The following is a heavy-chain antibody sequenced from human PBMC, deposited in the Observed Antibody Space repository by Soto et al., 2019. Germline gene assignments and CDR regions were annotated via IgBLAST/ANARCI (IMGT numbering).Heavy chain of an antibody. CDR3: AKIRWTISLQEEDAI. CDR1: GGTFGSYA. J-gene: IGHJ4*02. V-gene: IGHV1-69*06. CDR2: VIPIFGTP. D-gene: IGHD2-15*01. Sequence: QVQLVQSGAEVKKPGSSVQVSCKSSGGTFGSYAISWVRQAPGQGLEWMGGVIPIFGTPHYAQKFHGRVTITADIPTSTAYLELSSLKSADTAVYYCAKIRWTISLQEEDAIWGQGTLVTVSS.